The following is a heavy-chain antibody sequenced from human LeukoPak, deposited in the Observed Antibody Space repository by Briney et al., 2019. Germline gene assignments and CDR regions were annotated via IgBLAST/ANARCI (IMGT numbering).Heavy chain of an antibody. CDR1: GYTFTGYY. CDR3: ARGGWDSSGYTALYHFDS. CDR2: INPNSGGT. D-gene: IGHD3-22*01. V-gene: IGHV1-2*02. J-gene: IGHJ4*02. Sequence: PWASVKVSCKASGYTFTGYYMHWVRQAPGQGLEWMGWINPNSGGTNYAQKFQGRVTMTRDTSISTAYMELSRLRSDDTAVYYCARGGWDSSGYTALYHFDSWGQGTLVTVSS.